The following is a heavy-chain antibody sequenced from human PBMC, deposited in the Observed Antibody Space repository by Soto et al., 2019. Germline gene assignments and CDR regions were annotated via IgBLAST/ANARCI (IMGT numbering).Heavy chain of an antibody. CDR2: IYHSGST. J-gene: IGHJ4*02. CDR1: GGSISSSNW. V-gene: IGHV4-4*02. CDR3: ARAAMGGSSWPFDY. Sequence: QVQLQESGPGLVKPSGTLSLTCAVSGGSISSSNWWSWVRQPPGKGLEWIGEIYHSGSTNYNPSLKTRVTISVDKSKNQFSRKRSSVTAADPAVYYCARAAMGGSSWPFDYWGQGTLVTVSS. D-gene: IGHD6-13*01.